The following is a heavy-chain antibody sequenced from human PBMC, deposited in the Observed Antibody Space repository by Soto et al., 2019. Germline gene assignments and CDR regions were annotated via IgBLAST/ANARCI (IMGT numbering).Heavy chain of an antibody. V-gene: IGHV1-69*01. CDR2: IIPIFGTA. CDR3: ARGWYYYGSSGYSFDY. Sequence: QVQLVQSGAEVKKPGSSVKVSCKASGGTFSIYAISWVRQAPGQGLEWMGGIIPIFGTANYIQKFQGRVTITADESTSTAYMELSSLRSEDTAVYYCARGWYYYGSSGYSFDYWGQGTLVSVSS. D-gene: IGHD3-22*01. J-gene: IGHJ4*02. CDR1: GGTFSIYA.